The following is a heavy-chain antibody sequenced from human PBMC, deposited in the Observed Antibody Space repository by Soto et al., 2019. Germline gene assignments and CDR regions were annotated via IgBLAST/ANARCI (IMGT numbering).Heavy chain of an antibody. Sequence: QITLKESGPTLVKPTQTLTLTCTFSGFSLTTRGVGVGWIRQPPGKALEWLALIYLDDDEGYSPTQKSRHTITKDISKSQVVLTMTNMNPVVTATYYCAHRPRGYCYHFDYWGQGTLVTVSS. CDR1: GFSLTTRGVG. CDR3: AHRPRGYCYHFDY. V-gene: IGHV2-5*02. CDR2: IYLDDDE. D-gene: IGHD5-18*01. J-gene: IGHJ4*02.